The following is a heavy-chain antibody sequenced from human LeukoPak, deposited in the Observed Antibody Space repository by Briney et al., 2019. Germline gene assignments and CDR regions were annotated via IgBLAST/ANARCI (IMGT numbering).Heavy chain of an antibody. CDR1: GFTFDDYA. CDR2: ISWNSGSI. Sequence: GGSLRLSCAASGFTFDDYAMHWVRQAPGKGLEWVSGISWNSGSIGYADSAKGRFTISRDNTKNSLYLQMNSLRAEDTALYYCAKGLSYSYGEPFDYWGQGTLVTVSS. J-gene: IGHJ4*02. CDR3: AKGLSYSYGEPFDY. V-gene: IGHV3-9*01. D-gene: IGHD5-18*01.